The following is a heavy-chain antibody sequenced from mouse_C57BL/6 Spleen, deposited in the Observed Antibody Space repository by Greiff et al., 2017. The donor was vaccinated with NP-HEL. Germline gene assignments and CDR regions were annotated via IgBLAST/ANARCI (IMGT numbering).Heavy chain of an antibody. CDR3: AANWDVFAY. V-gene: IGHV1-59*01. CDR1: GYTFTSYW. J-gene: IGHJ3*01. D-gene: IGHD4-1*01. CDR2: IDPSDSYT. Sequence: QVQLQQPGAELVRPGTSVKLSCKASGYTFTSYWMHWVKQRPGQGLEWIGVIDPSDSYTNYNQKFKGKATLTVDTSSSTAYMQLSSLTSEDSAVYYCAANWDVFAYWGQGTLVTVSA.